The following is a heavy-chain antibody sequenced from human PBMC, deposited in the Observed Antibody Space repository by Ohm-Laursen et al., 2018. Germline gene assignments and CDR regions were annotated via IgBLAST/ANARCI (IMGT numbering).Heavy chain of an antibody. V-gene: IGHV3-23*01. CDR1: GFTFSSYG. D-gene: IGHD2-2*01. J-gene: IGHJ6*02. CDR2: ISGTDGST. CDR3: AKVGPASTSCYHSMDV. Sequence: SLRLSCAASGFTFSSYGMNWVRQALGKGLEWVSCISGTDGSTYYAGSVKGRFTISRDNSKATLFLQMISLRAEDTAVYYCAKVGPASTSCYHSMDVWGQGTTVTVSS.